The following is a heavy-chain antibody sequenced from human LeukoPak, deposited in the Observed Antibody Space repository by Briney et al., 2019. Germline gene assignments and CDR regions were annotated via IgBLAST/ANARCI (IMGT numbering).Heavy chain of an antibody. J-gene: IGHJ6*02. CDR3: ARGPPRYSSSWDYYYGMDV. CDR2: INHSGST. CDR1: GLTVSSNY. Sequence: SGGSLRLSCAASGLTVSSNYMSWIRQPPGKGLEWIGEINHSGSTNYNPSLKSRVTISVDTSKNQFSLKLSSVTAADTAVYYCARGPPRYSSSWDYYYGMDVWGQGTTVTVSS. V-gene: IGHV4-34*01. D-gene: IGHD6-13*01.